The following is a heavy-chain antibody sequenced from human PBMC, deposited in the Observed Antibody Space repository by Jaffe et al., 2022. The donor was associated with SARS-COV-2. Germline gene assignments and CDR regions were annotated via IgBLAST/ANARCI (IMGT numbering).Heavy chain of an antibody. J-gene: IGHJ4*02. CDR1: GFTFSNNW. CDR2: IKQDGSEK. Sequence: EVQLVESGGTLVQPGGSLRLSCAASGFTFSNNWMSWVRQAPGKGLEWVANIKQDGSEKYYVDSVKGRFTISRDNAKNSLYLQMISLRAEDTAVYYCASRRGGGNYYFDYWGQGTLVTVSS. D-gene: IGHD3-16*01. CDR3: ASRRGGGNYYFDY. V-gene: IGHV3-7*01.